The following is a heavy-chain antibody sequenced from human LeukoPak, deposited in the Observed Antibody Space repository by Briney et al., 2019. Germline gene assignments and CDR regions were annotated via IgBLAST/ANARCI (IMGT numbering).Heavy chain of an antibody. CDR3: AREKGAHSRGAFDI. V-gene: IGHV3-21*04. Sequence: GGSLRLSCAASGFTFSTYSMSWVRRAPGKGLEWVSCITSSNYMYYADSVKGRFTISRDNAKNSLYLQMNSLRAEDTAVYYCAREKGAHSRGAFDIWGQGTMVTVSS. CDR1: GFTFSTYS. J-gene: IGHJ3*02. D-gene: IGHD3-22*01. CDR2: ITSSNYM.